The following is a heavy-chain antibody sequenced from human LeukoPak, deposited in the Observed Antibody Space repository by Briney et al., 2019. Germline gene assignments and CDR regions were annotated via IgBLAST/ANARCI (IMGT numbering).Heavy chain of an antibody. J-gene: IGHJ6*03. CDR3: ARDAGSGGYCSSTSCSHSSYYYYMDV. Sequence: PGGSLRLSCAASGFTFSSYSMNWVRQAPGKGLEWVSSISSSSSYIYYADSVKGRFTISRDNAKNSLYLQMNSLRAEDTAVYYCARDAGSGGYCSSTSCSHSSYYYYMDVWGKETTVTVSS. CDR1: GFTFSSYS. V-gene: IGHV3-21*01. D-gene: IGHD2-2*03. CDR2: ISSSSSYI.